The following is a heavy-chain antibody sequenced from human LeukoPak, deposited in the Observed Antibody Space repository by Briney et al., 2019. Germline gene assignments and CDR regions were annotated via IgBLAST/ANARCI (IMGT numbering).Heavy chain of an antibody. CDR3: ARYEYNSGRIFDP. J-gene: IGHJ5*02. CDR2: IDSNSRTI. D-gene: IGHD5-12*01. V-gene: IGHV3-48*02. Sequence: GGSLRLSCAGTGFSLSTYSVTWVRRAPAKVLEWVSYIDSNSRTIYYAESVRGRFSVSRDNTKNSLYLQMNSLRDENTAVYYCARYEYNSGRIFDPWGEGALGTVSS. CDR1: GFSLSTYS.